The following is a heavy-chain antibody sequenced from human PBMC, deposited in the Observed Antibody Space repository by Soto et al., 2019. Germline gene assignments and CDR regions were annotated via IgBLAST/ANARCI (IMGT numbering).Heavy chain of an antibody. Sequence: QVQLVQSGAEVKKPRASVKVSCKASGYTFTSYGISWVRQAPGQGLEWMGWISAYNGNTNYAQKLQGRVTMTTDTSTSTAYMELRSLRSDDTAVYYCARDIVVVPAATYYYYYGMDVWGQGTTVTVSS. V-gene: IGHV1-18*04. CDR2: ISAYNGNT. CDR3: ARDIVVVPAATYYYYYGMDV. J-gene: IGHJ6*02. CDR1: GYTFTSYG. D-gene: IGHD2-2*01.